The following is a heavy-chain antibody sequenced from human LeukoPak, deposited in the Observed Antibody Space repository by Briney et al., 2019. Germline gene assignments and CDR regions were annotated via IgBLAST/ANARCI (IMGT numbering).Heavy chain of an antibody. J-gene: IGHJ1*01. V-gene: IGHV3-9*01. CDR2: ISWNSGII. CDR1: GFTFDNSA. D-gene: IGHD3-22*01. Sequence: GGSLRLSCAASGFTFDNSAMHWVRQVPGKGLEWVSGISWNSGIIDYADSVKGRFTISRDNAKNSLYLQMNNLRPDDTAFYYCAKAPPYYSDSSGYFQHWGQGTLVTVSS. CDR3: AKAPPYYSDSSGYFQH.